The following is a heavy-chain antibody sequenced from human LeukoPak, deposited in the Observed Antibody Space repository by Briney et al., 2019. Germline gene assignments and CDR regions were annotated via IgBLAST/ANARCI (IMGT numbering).Heavy chain of an antibody. CDR2: IYPGDSDT. CDR1: GFSFTSYW. V-gene: IGHV5-51*01. D-gene: IGHD1-26*01. Sequence: GESLKISCKGSGFSFTSYWLGWVRQMPGKGLEWMGSIYPGDSDTRYSPSFQGQVTISADKSISTAYLQWSSLKASDTAMYYCARHCASGSYYYYYGMDVWGQGTTVTVSS. CDR3: ARHCASGSYYYYYGMDV. J-gene: IGHJ6*02.